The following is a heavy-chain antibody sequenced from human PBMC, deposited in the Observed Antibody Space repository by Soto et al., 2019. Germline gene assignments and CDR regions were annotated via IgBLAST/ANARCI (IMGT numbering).Heavy chain of an antibody. V-gene: IGHV1-18*01. Sequence: ASVKVSCKASGYTFTSYGISWVRQAPGQGLEWMGWISAYNGNTNYAQKLQGRVTMTTDTSTSTAYMELRSLRSDDTAVYYCARRYCSGVSCYSERGWWFYPCGQGTLVTVS. J-gene: IGHJ5*02. CDR3: ARRYCSGVSCYSERGWWFYP. D-gene: IGHD2-15*01. CDR1: GYTFTSYG. CDR2: ISAYNGNT.